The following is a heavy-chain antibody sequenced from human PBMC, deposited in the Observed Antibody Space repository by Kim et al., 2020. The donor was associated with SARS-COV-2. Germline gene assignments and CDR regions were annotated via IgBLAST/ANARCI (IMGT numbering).Heavy chain of an antibody. V-gene: IGHV4-59*01. J-gene: IGHJ3*02. D-gene: IGHD6-13*01. CDR3: ARAPGIAAAGRRGLGSAFDI. Sequence: RVTISVDTSKNQFSLKLSSVTAADTAVYYCARAPGIAAAGRRGLGSAFDIWGQGTMVTVSS.